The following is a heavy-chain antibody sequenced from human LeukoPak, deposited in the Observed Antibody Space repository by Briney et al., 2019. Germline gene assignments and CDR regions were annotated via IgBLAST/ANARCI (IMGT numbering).Heavy chain of an antibody. CDR2: IYSGGST. Sequence: GGSLRLSCAASGFTVRSNYMSWVRQAPGKGLEWVSVIYSGGSTYYADSVKGRFTISRDNSKNMLYLQMNSLRAEDTAVYYCARVHYGDSSFEFDYWGQGTLVTVSS. V-gene: IGHV3-66*01. D-gene: IGHD4-17*01. CDR1: GFTVRSNY. J-gene: IGHJ4*02. CDR3: ARVHYGDSSFEFDY.